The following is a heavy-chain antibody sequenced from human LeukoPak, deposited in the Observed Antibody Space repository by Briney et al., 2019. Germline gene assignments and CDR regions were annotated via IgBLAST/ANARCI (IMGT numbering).Heavy chain of an antibody. V-gene: IGHV4-61*02. CDR2: IYTSGDT. CDR3: ARGPTRYYFDY. Sequence: TSETLSLTCTVSGGSFSSRPYYWSWIRQPAGKGLEWIGRIYTSGDTDYNPSLKSRVSISVDTSKNQFSLKLSSLTASDTAVYYCARGPTRYYFDYWGQGTLVTVSS. CDR1: GGSFSSRPYY. J-gene: IGHJ4*02.